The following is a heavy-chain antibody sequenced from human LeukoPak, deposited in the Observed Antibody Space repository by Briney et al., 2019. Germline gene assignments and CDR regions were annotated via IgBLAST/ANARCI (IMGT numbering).Heavy chain of an antibody. Sequence: GASVKVSCKASGYTFTSYGISWVRQAPGQGLEWMGWISAYNGNTNYAQKLQGRVTMTTDTSTSTAYMELRSLRSGDTAVYYCARATLPRYYYDSSGYGDYWGQGTLVTVSS. CDR1: GYTFTSYG. D-gene: IGHD3-22*01. CDR2: ISAYNGNT. CDR3: ARATLPRYYYDSSGYGDY. J-gene: IGHJ4*02. V-gene: IGHV1-18*01.